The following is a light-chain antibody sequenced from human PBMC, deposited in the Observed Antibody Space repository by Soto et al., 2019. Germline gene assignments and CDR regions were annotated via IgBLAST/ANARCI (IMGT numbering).Light chain of an antibody. J-gene: IGLJ1*01. CDR1: SSDVGGYNY. CDR3: SSYTSSSIDYV. Sequence: QSALTQPASVSGSPGQSITISCTGTSSDVGGYNYVSWYQQHPGKAPKLMIYEVSNRPSGVSNRFSGSKSGNTAFLTISGLQAEAEADYYCSSYTSSSIDYVFGTGTKVTVL. V-gene: IGLV2-14*01. CDR2: EVS.